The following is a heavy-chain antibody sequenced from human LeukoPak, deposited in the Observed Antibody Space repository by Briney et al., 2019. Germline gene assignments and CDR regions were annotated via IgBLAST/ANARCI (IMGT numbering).Heavy chain of an antibody. CDR3: ARDWENYYGSGELSWFDP. CDR1: GGSISSYY. Sequence: SETLSLTCTVSGGSISSYYWSWIRQPPGKGLEWIGYIYYSGSTKYNPSLRSRVTISIDTSKNQFSLKLSSVTAADTAVYYCARDWENYYGSGELSWFDPWGQGTLVTVSS. CDR2: IYYSGST. V-gene: IGHV4-59*01. J-gene: IGHJ5*02. D-gene: IGHD3-10*01.